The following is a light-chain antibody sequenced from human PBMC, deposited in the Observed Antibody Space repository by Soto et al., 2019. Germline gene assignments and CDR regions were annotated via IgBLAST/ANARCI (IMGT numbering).Light chain of an antibody. V-gene: IGLV1-51*01. J-gene: IGLJ1*01. CDR3: GSWDSRLSAYV. Sequence: QSVLTQPPSVSAAPGQKVTISCSGSSSNIGGNSVSWYQQLPGTAPKLLIYDDNKRPSGIPDRFSGSKSGTSATLGITGFQTGDEANYYCGSWDSRLSAYVFGTGTKVNVL. CDR1: SSNIGGNS. CDR2: DDN.